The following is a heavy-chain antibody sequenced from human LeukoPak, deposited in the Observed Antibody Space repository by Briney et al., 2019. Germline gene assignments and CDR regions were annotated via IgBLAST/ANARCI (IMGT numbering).Heavy chain of an antibody. V-gene: IGHV3-23*01. Sequence: GGSLRLSCAASGFTFSSYSMNWVRQAPGKGLEWVSAISGSGGSSYYADSVKGRFTISRDNSKSTLFLQMNSLRAEDTAVYYCAKIPGGWRNDAFDIWGQGTMVTVSS. CDR1: GFTFSSYS. J-gene: IGHJ3*02. CDR2: ISGSGGSS. CDR3: AKIPGGWRNDAFDI. D-gene: IGHD6-19*01.